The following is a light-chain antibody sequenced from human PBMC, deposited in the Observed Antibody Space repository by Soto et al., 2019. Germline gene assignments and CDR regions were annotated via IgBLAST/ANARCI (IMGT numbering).Light chain of an antibody. Sequence: IVLTQSRGTLSLSPGERATLSCRASQSVSSSYLAWYQQKPGQAPRLLIYGASSRATGIPDRFSGSGSGTDFTLTISRLEPEDFAVYYCQQYGSSLSITFGQGTRLEIK. J-gene: IGKJ5*01. V-gene: IGKV3-20*01. CDR2: GAS. CDR1: QSVSSSY. CDR3: QQYGSSLSIT.